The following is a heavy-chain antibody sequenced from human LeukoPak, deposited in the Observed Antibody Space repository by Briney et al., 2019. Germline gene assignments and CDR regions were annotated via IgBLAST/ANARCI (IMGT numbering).Heavy chain of an antibody. CDR1: GFTVSSNY. J-gene: IGHJ4*02. Sequence: GGSLRLSCAASGFTVSSNYMSWVRQAPGKGLEWVSVIYSGGSTYYADSVKGIFTISRDNSKNTLYLQMNSLRAEDTAVYYCATPEYGGTIDYWGQGTLVTVSS. CDR2: IYSGGST. V-gene: IGHV3-66*01. CDR3: ATPEYGGTIDY. D-gene: IGHD4-17*01.